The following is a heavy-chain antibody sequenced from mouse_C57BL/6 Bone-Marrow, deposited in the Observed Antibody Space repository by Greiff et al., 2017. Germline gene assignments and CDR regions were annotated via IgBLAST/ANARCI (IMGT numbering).Heavy chain of an antibody. CDR3: ARPDYSNSYYYAMDY. D-gene: IGHD2-5*01. Sequence: VQLQQSGAELARPGASVKLSCKASGYTFTSYGISWVKQRTGQGLEWIGEIYPRSGNTYYNEKFKGKATLTADKSSSTAYMELRSLTSEDSAVYFCARPDYSNSYYYAMDYWGQGTSVTVSS. CDR1: GYTFTSYG. V-gene: IGHV1-81*01. CDR2: IYPRSGNT. J-gene: IGHJ4*01.